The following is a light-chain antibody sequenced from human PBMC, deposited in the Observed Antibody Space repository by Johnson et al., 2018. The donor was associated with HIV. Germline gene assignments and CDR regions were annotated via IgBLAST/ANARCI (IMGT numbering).Light chain of an antibody. V-gene: IGLV1-51*01. J-gene: IGLJ1*01. CDR3: GTWDSSLSAYV. Sequence: QSVLTQPPSVSAAPGQKVTISCSGSSSIIGNNYVSWYQQLPGTAPKLLIYDNNKRPSGIPDRFSGSKSGTSATLGITGLQTGDEADYYCGTWDSSLSAYVFGTGTKGTVL. CDR1: SSIIGNNY. CDR2: DNN.